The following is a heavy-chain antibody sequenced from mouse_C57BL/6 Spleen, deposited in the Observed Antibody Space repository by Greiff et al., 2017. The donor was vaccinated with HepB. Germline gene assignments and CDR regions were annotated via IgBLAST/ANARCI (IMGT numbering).Heavy chain of an antibody. CDR1: GYTFTDYN. CDR3: ARRGLGDYFDY. D-gene: IGHD2-4*01. CDR2: INPNNGGT. Sequence: EVKLMESGPELVKPGASVKMSCKASGYTFTDYNMHWVKQSHGKSLEWIGYINPNNGGTSYNQKFKGKATLTVNKSSSTAYMELRSLTSEDSAVYYCARRGLGDYFDYWGQGTTLTVSS. V-gene: IGHV1-22*01. J-gene: IGHJ2*01.